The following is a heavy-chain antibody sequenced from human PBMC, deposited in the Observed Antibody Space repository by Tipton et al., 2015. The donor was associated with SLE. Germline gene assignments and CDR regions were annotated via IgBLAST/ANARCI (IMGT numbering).Heavy chain of an antibody. V-gene: IGHV3-30*02. Sequence: SLRLSCAASGFAFTAYGMHWVRQAPGKGLVWVALIRYDGSKTYYADSVKGRFTISRDNSKNTLYLQMNSLRPEDTAMYYCAKDKGDYDWYFDYWGQGTLVTVSS. CDR2: IRYDGSKT. D-gene: IGHD5-12*01. CDR3: AKDKGDYDWYFDY. J-gene: IGHJ4*02. CDR1: GFAFTAYG.